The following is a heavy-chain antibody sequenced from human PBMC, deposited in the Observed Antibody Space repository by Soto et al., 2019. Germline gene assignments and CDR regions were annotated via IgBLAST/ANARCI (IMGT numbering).Heavy chain of an antibody. V-gene: IGHV4-31*03. J-gene: IGHJ6*03. CDR1: GDSISRRGYF. CDR2: IYDSGSA. Sequence: QVQLQESGPGLVKPSQTLSLTCIVSGDSISRRGYFWTWIRQHPGKSLEWIGYIYDSGSAFYNPSLKSRVTISVDTSKNQFSLTLRSVTGACTAVFSCARGILRPKHYMDVWGKGTAVAVSS. D-gene: IGHD1-26*01. CDR3: ARGILRPKHYMDV.